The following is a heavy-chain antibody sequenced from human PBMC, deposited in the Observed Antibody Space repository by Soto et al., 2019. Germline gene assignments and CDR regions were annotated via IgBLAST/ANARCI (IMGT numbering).Heavy chain of an antibody. D-gene: IGHD6-13*01. V-gene: IGHV4-61*05. Sequence: SETLSLTCTVSGGSISSSSYYWGWIRQPPGKGLEWIGYIYYSGSTNYNPSLKSRVTISVDTSKNQFSLKLSSVTAADTAVYYCARVVAAAGAGMDVWGQGTTVTVSS. CDR2: IYYSGST. CDR3: ARVVAAAGAGMDV. CDR1: GGSISSSSYY. J-gene: IGHJ6*02.